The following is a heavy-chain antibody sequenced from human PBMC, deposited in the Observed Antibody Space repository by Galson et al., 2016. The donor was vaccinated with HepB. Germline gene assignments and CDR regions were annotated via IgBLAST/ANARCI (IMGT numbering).Heavy chain of an antibody. CDR3: TRGDGFWAGWTY. CDR2: INPSGGSP. V-gene: IGHV1-46*03. J-gene: IGHJ4*02. CDR1: GYTFTTYN. Sequence: SGYTFTTYNIHWVRLAPGHGLEWMGIINPSGGSPNYAQKFQGRVTLTSDTSTSTVYMQLGSLRSDDTAVYYCTRGDGFWAGWTYWGQGTLVTVSS. D-gene: IGHD3/OR15-3a*01.